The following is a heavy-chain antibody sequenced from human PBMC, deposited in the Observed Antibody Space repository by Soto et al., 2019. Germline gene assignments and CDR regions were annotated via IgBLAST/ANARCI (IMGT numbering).Heavy chain of an antibody. CDR2: IYYTGST. J-gene: IGHJ5*02. V-gene: IGHV4-61*03. D-gene: IGHD5-18*01. Sequence: KPSETLSLTCTVSGASISGGTYYWTWIRQAPGKGLEWVGHIYYTGSTNYNPALNDRVTISVDTSKNHFSLQLTSVAAADTAVYHCARGAGFSYASTWFDIWGQGTLVTVSS. CDR1: GASISGGTYY. CDR3: ARGAGFSYASTWFDI.